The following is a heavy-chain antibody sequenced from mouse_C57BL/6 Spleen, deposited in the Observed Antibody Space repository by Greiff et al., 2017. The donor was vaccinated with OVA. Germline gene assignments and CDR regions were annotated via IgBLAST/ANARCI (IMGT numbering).Heavy chain of an antibody. D-gene: IGHD1-1*01. V-gene: IGHV1-64*01. Sequence: QVQLQQPGAELVKPGASVKLSCKASGYTFTSYWMHWVKQRPGQGLEWIGMIHPNSGSTNYNEKFKSKATLTVDKSSSTAYMQLSSLTSEDSAVYYGALYYDGSGLYYAMDDWGQGTSVTFSS. CDR2: IHPNSGST. CDR1: GYTFTSYW. CDR3: ALYYDGSGLYYAMDD. J-gene: IGHJ4*01.